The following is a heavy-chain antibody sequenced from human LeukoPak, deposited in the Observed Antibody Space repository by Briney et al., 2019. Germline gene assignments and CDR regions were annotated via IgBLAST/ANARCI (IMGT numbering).Heavy chain of an antibody. V-gene: IGHV4-31*03. J-gene: IGHJ6*02. D-gene: IGHD5-12*01. Sequence: SQTLSLTCTVSGGSISSGGYYWSWIRQHPGKGLEWIGYIYYSGSTYYNPSLKSRVTISVDTSKNQFSLKLSSVTAADTAVYYCARGRWLPYYYYYYGMDVWGQGTTVTVSS. CDR3: ARGRWLPYYYYYYGMDV. CDR2: IYYSGST. CDR1: GGSISSGGYY.